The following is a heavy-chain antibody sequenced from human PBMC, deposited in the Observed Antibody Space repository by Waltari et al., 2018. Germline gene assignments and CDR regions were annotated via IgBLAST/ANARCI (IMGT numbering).Heavy chain of an antibody. D-gene: IGHD6-19*01. J-gene: IGHJ5*02. V-gene: IGHV1-8*01. Sequence: QVQLVQSGAEVKKPGASVKVSCKASGYTFTSYDINWVRRATGQGLEWMGWMNPNSGNTGYAQKFQGRVTMTRNTSISTAYMELSSLRSEDTAVYYCARGGYSSGWYVGYWFDPWGQGTLVTVSS. CDR2: MNPNSGNT. CDR3: ARGGYSSGWYVGYWFDP. CDR1: GYTFTSYD.